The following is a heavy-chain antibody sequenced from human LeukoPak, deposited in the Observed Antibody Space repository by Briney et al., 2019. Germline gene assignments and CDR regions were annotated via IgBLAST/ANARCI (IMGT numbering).Heavy chain of an antibody. CDR1: GYSFTTYW. CDR3: ARHRGNSIKAFDY. J-gene: IGHJ4*02. V-gene: IGHV5-51*01. D-gene: IGHD4-23*01. CDR2: IYPGDSDT. Sequence: GESLKISCQGSGYSFTTYWIIWVRQMPGKGLEWMGIIYPGDSDTRYSPSFQGQVTISADKSISTAYLQWSSLKASDTAMYYCARHRGNSIKAFDYWGQGTLVTVSS.